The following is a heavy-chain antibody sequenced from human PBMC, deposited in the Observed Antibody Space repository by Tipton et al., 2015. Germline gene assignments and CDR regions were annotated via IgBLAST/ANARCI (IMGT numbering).Heavy chain of an antibody. CDR3: ARARGRHGGLFDS. CDR1: GGSISSGHW. Sequence: GLVKPSGTLSLTCAVSGGSISSGHWWTWVRQPPGKGLEWIGEIFHSGNTDYNPSLKSRVTTSVDTSKNQFSLKLSSVTAADTAVYYCARARGRHGGLFDSWGQGALVTVSS. J-gene: IGHJ4*02. CDR2: IFHSGNT. D-gene: IGHD4-23*01. V-gene: IGHV4-4*02.